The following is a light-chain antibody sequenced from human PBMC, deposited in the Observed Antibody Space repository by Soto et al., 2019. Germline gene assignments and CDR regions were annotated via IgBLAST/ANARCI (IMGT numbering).Light chain of an antibody. CDR1: QSVRSY. CDR3: QQRSNWPST. CDR2: DAF. Sequence: EIVLTQSPVTLSLSPGERATLSCRASQSVRSYLAWYQQKPGQAPRLLIYDAFKRATGIPARFGGSGSGTDFTLTISSLEPEDFAVYYCQQRSNWPSTFGGGTKVEIK. J-gene: IGKJ4*01. V-gene: IGKV3-11*01.